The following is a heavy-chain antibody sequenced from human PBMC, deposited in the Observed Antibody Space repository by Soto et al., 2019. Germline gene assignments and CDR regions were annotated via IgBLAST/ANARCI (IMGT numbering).Heavy chain of an antibody. Sequence: SVKVSCKASGGTFSSYSIGWVRQAPGQGLEWMGGIIPIFGTANYAQKFQGRVTITADESTSTAYMELSSLRSEDTAVYYCAGLRYCIITSCYGPSFGMDVWG. V-gene: IGHV1-69*13. D-gene: IGHD2-2*01. CDR2: IIPIFGTA. CDR1: GGTFSSYS. J-gene: IGHJ6*02. CDR3: AGLRYCIITSCYGPSFGMDV.